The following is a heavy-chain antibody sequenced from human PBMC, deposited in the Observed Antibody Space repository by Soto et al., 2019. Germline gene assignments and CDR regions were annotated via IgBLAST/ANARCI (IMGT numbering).Heavy chain of an antibody. V-gene: IGHV4-31*03. D-gene: IGHD1-1*01. J-gene: IGHJ4*02. CDR3: ARGLTTLYYFDS. Sequence: QVQLQESGPGLVKSSQTLSLTCYVSGGSISRSFYYRTWLRQHPGKGLEWIGHIYYAGSIYSNPYLKSRLSISLDTSKNQFSLKLSSVTAADTAVYYCARGLTTLYYFDSWGQGTLVSVSS. CDR2: IYYAGSI. CDR1: GGSISRSFYY.